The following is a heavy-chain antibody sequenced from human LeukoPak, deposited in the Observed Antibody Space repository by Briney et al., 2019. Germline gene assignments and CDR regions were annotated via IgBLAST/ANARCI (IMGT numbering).Heavy chain of an antibody. D-gene: IGHD6-6*01. CDR2: IYYSGST. J-gene: IGHJ4*02. CDR1: GGSISSGGYY. CDR3: ARAYSSSSPVDY. Sequence: PSQTLSLTCTVSGGSISSGGYYWSWIRQHPGKGLEWIGYIYYSGSTYYNPSLKSRVTISVDTSKNQFSRKLSSVTAADTAVYYCARAYSSSSPVDYWGQGTLVTVSS. V-gene: IGHV4-31*03.